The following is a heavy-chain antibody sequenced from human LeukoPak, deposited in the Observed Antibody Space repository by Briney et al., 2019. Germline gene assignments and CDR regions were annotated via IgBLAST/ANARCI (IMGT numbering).Heavy chain of an antibody. D-gene: IGHD1-26*01. J-gene: IGHJ3*01. V-gene: IGHV3-33*01. CDR2: IWYDGSKT. CDR1: GFTFSRHG. Sequence: GPSLRLSCGASGFTFSRHGMHWVRQAPGKGLEWVAVIWYDGSKTYYADSVKGRFTISRDNSKNTLYLQMNSLSAENTAVYYCVRLSTFKVGSTAYDAFDLWGQGTMVTVSS. CDR3: VRLSTFKVGSTAYDAFDL.